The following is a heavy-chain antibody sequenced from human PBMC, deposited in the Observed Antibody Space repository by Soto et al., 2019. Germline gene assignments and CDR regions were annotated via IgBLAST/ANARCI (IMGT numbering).Heavy chain of an antibody. CDR3: ASTSGYSSSWSDFYFDY. J-gene: IGHJ4*02. D-gene: IGHD6-13*01. CDR1: GGSISSYY. Sequence: PSETLSLTCTVSGGSISSYYWSWIRQPAGKGLEWIGRIYTSGSTNYNPSLKSRVTMSVDTSKNQFSLKLSSVTAADTAVYYCASTSGYSSSWSDFYFDYWGQGTLVTVSS. V-gene: IGHV4-4*07. CDR2: IYTSGST.